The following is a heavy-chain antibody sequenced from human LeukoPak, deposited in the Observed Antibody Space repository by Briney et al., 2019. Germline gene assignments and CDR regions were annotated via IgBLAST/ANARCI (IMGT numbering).Heavy chain of an antibody. CDR2: ISYSGST. J-gene: IGHJ3*02. V-gene: IGHV4-39*07. CDR3: VRLVGASGAFDI. D-gene: IGHD1-26*01. Sequence: PSETLSLTCTVSGDSISSSSYFWAWIRQPPGKGLEWIASISYSGSTYYNPSLKSRVTISVDTSKNQFSLRLSSVTAADTALYYCVRLVGASGAFDIWGLGPTVTVS. CDR1: GDSISSSSYF.